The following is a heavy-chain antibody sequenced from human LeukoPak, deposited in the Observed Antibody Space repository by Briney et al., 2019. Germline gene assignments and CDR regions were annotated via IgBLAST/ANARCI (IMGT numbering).Heavy chain of an antibody. Sequence: GGSLRLSCEASGFTFSSYSMNWVRQAPGKGLEWVSYISSSDTIYYADSVKGRFTISRDNAKRSLYLQMNSLRDEDTAVYYCVRLVGGDIDYWGQGTLVTVSS. D-gene: IGHD5-12*01. CDR1: GFTFSSYS. V-gene: IGHV3-48*02. J-gene: IGHJ4*02. CDR3: VRLVGGDIDY. CDR2: ISSSDTI.